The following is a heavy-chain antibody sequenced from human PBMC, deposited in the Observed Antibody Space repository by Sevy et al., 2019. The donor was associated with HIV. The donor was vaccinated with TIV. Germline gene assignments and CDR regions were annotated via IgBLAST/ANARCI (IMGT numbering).Heavy chain of an antibody. D-gene: IGHD2-21*01. CDR3: VRAIQSEGSF. CDR2: IKEDDTVK. J-gene: IGHJ4*02. CDR1: GFSRESYW. Sequence: GGSLRLSCVASGFSRESYWMNWVRQAPGKPLEWVANIKEDDTVKYYVESVKGRFPIYRENGRNLVYLLMNNLKVEDTALYYCVRAIQSEGSFWGQGTRVTVSS. V-gene: IGHV3-7*04.